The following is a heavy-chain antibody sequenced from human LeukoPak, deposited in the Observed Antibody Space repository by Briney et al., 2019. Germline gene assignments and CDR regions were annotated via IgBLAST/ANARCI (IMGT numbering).Heavy chain of an antibody. CDR3: ASLGYCSSTSCYADY. J-gene: IGHJ4*02. CDR1: GGTFSSYA. Sequence: ASVKVSCQASGGTFSSYAISWVRQAPGQGLEWMGGIIPIFGTANYAQKFQGRVTITADESTSTAYMELRSLRSDNTAVYYCASLGYCSSTSCYADYWGQGTLVTVSS. CDR2: IIPIFGTA. V-gene: IGHV1-69*13. D-gene: IGHD2-2*01.